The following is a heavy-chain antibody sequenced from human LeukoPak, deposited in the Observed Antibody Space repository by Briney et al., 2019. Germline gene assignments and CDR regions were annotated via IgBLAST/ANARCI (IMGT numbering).Heavy chain of an antibody. V-gene: IGHV4-31*03. CDR1: GGSIGSGGYY. D-gene: IGHD2-21*02. Sequence: SQTLSLTCTVSGGSIGSGGYYWSWIRQHPGKGLEWIGYIYYSGSTYYNPSLKSRVTISVDTSKNQFSLKLSSVTAADTAVYYCARDHIVVVTAIRLRYYYYGMDVWGQGTTVTVSS. CDR3: ARDHIVVVTAIRLRYYYYGMDV. J-gene: IGHJ6*02. CDR2: IYYSGST.